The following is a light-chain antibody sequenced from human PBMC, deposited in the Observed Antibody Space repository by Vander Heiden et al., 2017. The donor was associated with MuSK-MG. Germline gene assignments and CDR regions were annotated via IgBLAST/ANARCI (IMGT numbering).Light chain of an antibody. CDR3: AAWDDSLSGPKV. CDR1: SSNIGSNY. J-gene: IGLJ3*02. Sequence: QSVLTQPPSASGTPGQRVTISCSGSSSNIGSNYVYWYQQLPGTAPKLLIYRNNQRPSGVPDRFSGSKSGTSASLAISGLRSEDEADYYCAAWDDSLSGPKVFGGGTKLTGL. CDR2: RNN. V-gene: IGLV1-47*01.